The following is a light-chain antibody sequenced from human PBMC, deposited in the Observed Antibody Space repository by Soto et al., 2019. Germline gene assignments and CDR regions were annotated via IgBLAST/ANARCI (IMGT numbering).Light chain of an antibody. CDR3: QESYSTPSVT. V-gene: IGKV1-39*01. CDR2: AAS. CDR1: QSISAY. J-gene: IGKJ3*01. Sequence: DIQMTQSPSPMSASVGDRVTITCRASQSISAYLNWYQQKPGKAPKLLIYAASSLQSGVPSRFSGSGSGTDFTLTISSLQPEDFATYYCQESYSTPSVTFGPGTKVDIK.